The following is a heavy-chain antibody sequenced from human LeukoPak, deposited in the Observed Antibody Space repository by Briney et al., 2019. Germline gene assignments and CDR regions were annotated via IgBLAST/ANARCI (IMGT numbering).Heavy chain of an antibody. CDR3: ASHYYYDTFTYYERAPG. CDR2: IMPLFAAA. J-gene: IGHJ4*02. CDR1: GGTFSNYI. V-gene: IGHV1-69*05. D-gene: IGHD3-22*01. Sequence: SVKVSCKASGGTFSNYIFNWVRQASGQGLEWMGGIMPLFAAADYAQNFQGRVTITTDESTSTVYMELSRLRSEDTALYYCASHYYYDTFTYYERAPGWGQGTLVTVFS.